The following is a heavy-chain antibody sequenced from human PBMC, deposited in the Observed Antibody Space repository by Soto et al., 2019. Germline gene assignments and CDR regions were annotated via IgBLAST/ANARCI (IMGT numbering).Heavy chain of an antibody. CDR3: AKVGGTSHPPIPVDY. CDR1: GFTFSSYA. J-gene: IGHJ4*02. D-gene: IGHD2-2*02. Sequence: EVQLLESGGGLVQPGGSLRLSCAASGFTFSSYAMNWVRQAPGKGLEWVSALSGSGGGIYYAHTTTYYADSVRGRVTVSRDNSKNTLYLQMNSLRAEDTAVYYCAKVGGTSHPPIPVDYWGQGTLVTVSS. V-gene: IGHV3-23*01. CDR2: LSGSGGGIYYAHTTT.